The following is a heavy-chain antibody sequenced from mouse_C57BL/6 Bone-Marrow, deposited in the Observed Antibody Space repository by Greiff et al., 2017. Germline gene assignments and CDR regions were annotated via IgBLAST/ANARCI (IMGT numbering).Heavy chain of an antibody. CDR2: IYPGDGDP. J-gene: IGHJ3*01. D-gene: IGHD2-4*01. Sequence: QVQLQQSGPELVKPGASVKISCKASGYAFSSSWMNWVKQRPGKGLEWIGRIYPGDGDPNYNGKFKGKATLTAEKSSSTAYMQLSSLTSEDSAVYFCARGYYDYDGFAYWGQGTLVTVSA. V-gene: IGHV1-82*01. CDR3: ARGYYDYDGFAY. CDR1: GYAFSSSW.